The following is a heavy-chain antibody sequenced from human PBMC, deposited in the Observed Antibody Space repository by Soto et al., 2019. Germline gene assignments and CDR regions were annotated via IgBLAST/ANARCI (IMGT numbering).Heavy chain of an antibody. Sequence: GASVKVSCKAGGYTFSDYYIQWVRQAPGQGLEYMGWISPKSGGAAYAQKFQGRVTMTRDTSISTAYMELSRLRSDDTAVYYCARGDWNYDNYHGMGVRGQGTTVPVSS. J-gene: IGHJ6*02. D-gene: IGHD1-7*01. CDR3: ARGDWNYDNYHGMGV. CDR2: ISPKSGGA. V-gene: IGHV1-2*02. CDR1: GYTFSDYY.